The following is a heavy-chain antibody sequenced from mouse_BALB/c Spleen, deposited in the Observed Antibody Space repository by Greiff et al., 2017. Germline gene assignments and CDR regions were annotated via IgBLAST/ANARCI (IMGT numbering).Heavy chain of an antibody. CDR2: ISTYYGDA. Sequence: QVQLQQSGAELVRPGVSVKISCKGSGYTFTDYAMHWVKQSHAKSLEWIGVISTYYGDASYNQKFKGKATMTVDKSSSTAYMELARLTSEDSAVYYCTRRGTEGVDYWGQGTTLTVSS. CDR1: GYTFTDYA. J-gene: IGHJ2*01. CDR3: TRRGTEGVDY. V-gene: IGHV1S137*01. D-gene: IGHD3-3*01.